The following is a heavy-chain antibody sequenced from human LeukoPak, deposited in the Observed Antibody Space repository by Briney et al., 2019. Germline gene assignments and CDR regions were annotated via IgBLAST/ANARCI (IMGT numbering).Heavy chain of an antibody. CDR3: VREVSAWPKNWFDP. V-gene: IGHV3-23*01. D-gene: IGHD3-3*01. Sequence: GGSLRLSCAGSGFTFRSYAMSWVRQSPVKGLEWVSAISDSGDGTYYADSVTARFAISRDNSKNTVYMEMRSLRAEDTAVYYCVREVSAWPKNWFDPWGQGTLVTVSS. CDR2: ISDSGDGT. J-gene: IGHJ5*02. CDR1: GFTFRSYA.